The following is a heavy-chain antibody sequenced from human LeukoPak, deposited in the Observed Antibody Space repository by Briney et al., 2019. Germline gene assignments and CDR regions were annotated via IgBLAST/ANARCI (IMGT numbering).Heavy chain of an antibody. J-gene: IGHJ3*02. CDR3: ARFGGFGAFDI. V-gene: IGHV3-7*01. D-gene: IGHD3-10*01. Sequence: GGSLRLSCAASGFTFSNYRMSWVRQAPGKGLEWVAHISKDGSEKYYVDSVKGRFAISRDNAKNTLYLQMNSLRAEDTAVYHCARFGGFGAFDIWGQGTMVTVSS. CDR2: ISKDGSEK. CDR1: GFTFSNYR.